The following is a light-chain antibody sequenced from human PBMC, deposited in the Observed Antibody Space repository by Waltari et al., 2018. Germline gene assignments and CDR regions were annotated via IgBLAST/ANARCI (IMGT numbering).Light chain of an antibody. J-gene: IGKJ2*01. CDR3: QQRSHWPMYT. V-gene: IGKV3-11*01. CDR1: ESIASP. CDR2: DTS. Sequence: EIVLTQSPATLSLSPGDRATLSCRASESIASPLVWYQQKPGQPPRILIYDTSNRAAGIPARVSGSGSGTDVSLTISSLEPEDFVVYYCQQRSHWPMYTFGQGTKLEIK.